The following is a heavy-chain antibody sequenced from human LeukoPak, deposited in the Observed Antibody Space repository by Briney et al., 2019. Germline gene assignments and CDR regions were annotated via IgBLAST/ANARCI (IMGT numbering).Heavy chain of an antibody. Sequence: SETLSLTCTVSSGSISSGDYYWSWIRQHPGKGLGWIGFIYYTGSTSYNPSLKSRVTLSIDTSKNQFSLKLSSVTAADTAVYYCARGANYLYYFDFWGQGTLVTVSS. J-gene: IGHJ4*02. V-gene: IGHV4-31*03. D-gene: IGHD1-7*01. CDR3: ARGANYLYYFDF. CDR2: IYYTGST. CDR1: SGSISSGDYY.